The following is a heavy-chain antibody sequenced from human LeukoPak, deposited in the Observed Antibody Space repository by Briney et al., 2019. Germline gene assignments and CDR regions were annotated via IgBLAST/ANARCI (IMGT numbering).Heavy chain of an antibody. V-gene: IGHV4-34*01. CDR2: INHSGSN. Sequence: KPSETLSLTCAVYGGSISNFHWSWIRQPPGKGLEWIGEINHSGSNNYSPSLKSRVTISVDTSKNQFSLKLTSVTAADTAVYYCARGRGLLIQRRGRFDPWGQGTLVIVSS. D-gene: IGHD4-17*01. J-gene: IGHJ5*02. CDR1: GGSISNFH. CDR3: ARGRGLLIQRRGRFDP.